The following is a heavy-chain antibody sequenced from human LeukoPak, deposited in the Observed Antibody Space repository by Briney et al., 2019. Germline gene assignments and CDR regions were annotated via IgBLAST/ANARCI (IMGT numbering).Heavy chain of an antibody. CDR1: GFTFSSYA. CDR3: AKSSGYLLVYYFDY. CDR2: ISYDGSNK. D-gene: IGHD3-22*01. Sequence: GGSLRLSCAASGFTFSSYAMPWVRQAPGKGLEWVAVISYDGSNKYYADSVKGRFTISRDNSKNTLYLQMYSLRAEDTAVYYCAKSSGYLLVYYFDYWGQGTLVTVSS. V-gene: IGHV3-30*04. J-gene: IGHJ4*02.